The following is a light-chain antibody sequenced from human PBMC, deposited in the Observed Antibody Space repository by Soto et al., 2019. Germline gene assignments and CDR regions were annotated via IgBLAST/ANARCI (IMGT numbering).Light chain of an antibody. V-gene: IGLV6-57*04. CDR2: EDN. CDR1: SGSIASNY. CDR3: QSYHSGNVV. J-gene: IGLJ2*01. Sequence: LTQPHSVSESPGKTVTISCTRSSGSIASNYVQWYQQRPGSAPTPVIYEDNERPSGVPDRFSGSIDSSSNSASLTISGLKTDDKADYYCQSYHSGNVVFGGGTKLTVL.